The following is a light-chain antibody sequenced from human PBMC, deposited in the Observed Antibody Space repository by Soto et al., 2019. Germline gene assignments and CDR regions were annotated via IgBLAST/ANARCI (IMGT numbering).Light chain of an antibody. CDR2: DVS. CDR3: SSYTSSKTYV. V-gene: IGLV2-14*01. CDR1: NNEVGGYDF. Sequence: QSVLAQPASVSGSPGQSITISCTGNNNEVGGYDFVSWYQQHPGKAPKLMISDVSNRPSGGSNRFSGSKSGNTASLTISGLQAEDEADYYCSSYTSSKTYVFGTGTKVTVL. J-gene: IGLJ1*01.